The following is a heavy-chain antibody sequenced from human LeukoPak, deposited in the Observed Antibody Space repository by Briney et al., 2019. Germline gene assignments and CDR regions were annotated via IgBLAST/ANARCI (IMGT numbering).Heavy chain of an antibody. D-gene: IGHD5-12*01. CDR2: ITIDGSTT. V-gene: IGHV3-74*01. J-gene: IGHJ4*02. CDR1: GFTYHNYG. CDR3: ASAPLGYVDYLEN. Sequence: PGGSLILYRAASGFTYHNYGLYWVRQAPRKGLVLVSRITIDGSTTNYAASVKGRFTISRDNARNTLSLQMNSLRVEDTAVYYCASAPLGYVDYLENWGQGNLVTVSS.